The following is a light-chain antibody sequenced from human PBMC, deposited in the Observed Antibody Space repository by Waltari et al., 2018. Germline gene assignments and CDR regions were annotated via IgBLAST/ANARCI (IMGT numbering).Light chain of an antibody. Sequence: YDLSQPPSVSVSLGEAAAISCSGENLSFKYDSWYRQRPAQSPELLIFQDMKRPSGVPERISGSNSGHTATLTISGTQALDEADYYCQAWDRRSVVFGGGTKLIVL. CDR3: QAWDRRSVV. J-gene: IGLJ2*01. CDR2: QDM. V-gene: IGLV3-1*01. CDR1: NLSFKY.